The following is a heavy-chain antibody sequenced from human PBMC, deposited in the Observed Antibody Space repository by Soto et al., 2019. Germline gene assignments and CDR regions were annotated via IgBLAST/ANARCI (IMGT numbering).Heavy chain of an antibody. CDR2: IWYDGSNK. Sequence: QVQLVDSGGGVVQPGRSLRLSCAASGFTFSSYGMHWVRQAPGKGLEWVAVIWYDGSNKYYADSVKGRFTISRDNSKNTLYLQMNSLRAEDTAVYYCARFYCTSTSCYEQYYYYGMDVWGQGTTVTVSS. J-gene: IGHJ6*02. D-gene: IGHD2-2*01. CDR3: ARFYCTSTSCYEQYYYYGMDV. CDR1: GFTFSSYG. V-gene: IGHV3-33*01.